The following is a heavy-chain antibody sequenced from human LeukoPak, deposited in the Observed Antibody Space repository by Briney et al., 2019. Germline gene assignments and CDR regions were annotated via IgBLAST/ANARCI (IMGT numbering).Heavy chain of an antibody. D-gene: IGHD5-18*01. V-gene: IGHV1-24*01. CDR2: FDPEDGET. J-gene: IGHJ5*02. CDR1: GYTLTELS. CDR3: ATRSGYSYGGLCWFDP. Sequence: ASVKVSCKVSGYTLTELSMHWVRQAPGKGLEWMGGFDPEDGETIYAQKSQSRVTMTEDTSTDTAYMELSSLRSEDTAVYYCATRSGYSYGGLCWFDPWGQGTLVTVSS.